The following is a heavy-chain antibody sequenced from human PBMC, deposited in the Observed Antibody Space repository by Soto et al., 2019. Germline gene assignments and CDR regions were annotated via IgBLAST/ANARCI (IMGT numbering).Heavy chain of an antibody. CDR1: GGTFSSYA. J-gene: IGHJ4*02. D-gene: IGHD3-22*01. CDR2: IIPIFGTA. CDR3: ARALGRYYDSSGYFSLFDY. Sequence: SVKVSCKASGGTFSSYAISWVRQAPGQGLEWMGGIIPIFGTANYAQKFQGRVTITADESTSTAYMELSSLRSEDTAVYYCARALGRYYDSSGYFSLFDYWGQGTLVTVS. V-gene: IGHV1-69*13.